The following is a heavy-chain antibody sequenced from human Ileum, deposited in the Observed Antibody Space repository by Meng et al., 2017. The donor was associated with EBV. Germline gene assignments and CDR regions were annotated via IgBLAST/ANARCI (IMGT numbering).Heavy chain of an antibody. V-gene: IGHV4-30-2*01. CDR2: IQHSGST. D-gene: IGHD4-23*01. CDR1: GGSISSGGHS. Sequence: QLQLQESGSGLVKPSPTLSLTCAGSGGSISSGGHSWSWIRQPPGKGLEWIGDIQHSGSTYYNPSLKSRVTISVDRSRNQFSLKLSSVTAADTAVYYCARAHPVVYFFDYWGQGTLVTVSS. J-gene: IGHJ4*02. CDR3: ARAHPVVYFFDY.